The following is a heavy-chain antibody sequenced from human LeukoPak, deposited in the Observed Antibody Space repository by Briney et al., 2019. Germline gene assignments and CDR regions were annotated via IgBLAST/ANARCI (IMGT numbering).Heavy chain of an antibody. CDR2: IIPIFGTA. D-gene: IGHD6-19*01. J-gene: IGHJ4*02. CDR1: GGTFSSYA. V-gene: IGHV1-69*06. CDR3: ATSGYSSGWYGY. Sequence: ASVKVSCKASGGTFSSYAISWVRQAPGQGLEWMGGIIPIFGTANYEQKFQGRVTITADKATTTAYMELSSLRSEDTAVYYCATSGYSSGWYGYWGQGTLVTVSS.